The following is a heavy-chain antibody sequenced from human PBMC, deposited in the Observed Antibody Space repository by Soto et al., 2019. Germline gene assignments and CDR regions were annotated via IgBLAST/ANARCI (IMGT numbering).Heavy chain of an antibody. CDR1: GFTFSSYA. V-gene: IGHV3-30-3*01. CDR3: ARAHHHGHFPSDP. CDR2: ISYDGSSK. Sequence: PGGSLRLSCAASGFTFSSYAMHWVRQAPGKGLEWVAVISYDGSSKYYADSVKGRFTISRDNSKNTLYLQMNSLRAEDTAVYYGARAHHHGHFPSDPPCQATFVTVSS. J-gene: IGHJ5*02. D-gene: IGHD4-17*01.